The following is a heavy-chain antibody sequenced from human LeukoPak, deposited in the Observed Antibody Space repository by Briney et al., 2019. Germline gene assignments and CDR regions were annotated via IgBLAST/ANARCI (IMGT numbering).Heavy chain of an antibody. V-gene: IGHV1-2*02. J-gene: IGHJ4*02. CDR1: GYTFTSYG. CDR2: INPNSGGT. CDR3: ARELRYFDWLLSFDY. D-gene: IGHD3-9*01. Sequence: GASVTVSCKASGYTFTSYGISWVRQAPGQGLEWMGWINPNSGGTNYAQKFQGRVTMTRDTSISTAYMELSRLRSDDTAVYYCARELRYFDWLLSFDYWGQGTLVTVSS.